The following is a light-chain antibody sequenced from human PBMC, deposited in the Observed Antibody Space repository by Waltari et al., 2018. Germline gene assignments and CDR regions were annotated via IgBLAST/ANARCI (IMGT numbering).Light chain of an antibody. V-gene: IGLV2-14*01. CDR2: AVS. CDR3: SSDTTSTAPGV. CDR1: SSDVGAYNF. Sequence: QSALTQPASVSGSPGQSITISCTGTSSDVGAYNFVSWYQQHPGKAPHLIIYAVSERPPGVSNRFSGSKSDNTASLTISGLQAEDEADYYCSSDTTSTAPGVFGAGTKVTVL. J-gene: IGLJ1*01.